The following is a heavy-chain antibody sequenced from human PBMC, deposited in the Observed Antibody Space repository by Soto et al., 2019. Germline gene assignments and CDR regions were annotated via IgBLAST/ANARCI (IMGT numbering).Heavy chain of an antibody. CDR3: ATPPTIFGLSGY. V-gene: IGHV3-30*03. CDR2: ISYDGSNK. Sequence: QVQLVESGGGVVQPGRSLRLSCAASGFTFSSYGMHWVRQAPGKGLEWVAVISYDGSNKYYADSVKGRFTISRDNSKNTLYLQMNSLRAEDTAVYYCATPPTIFGLSGYWGQGTLVTFSS. CDR1: GFTFSSYG. J-gene: IGHJ4*02. D-gene: IGHD3-3*01.